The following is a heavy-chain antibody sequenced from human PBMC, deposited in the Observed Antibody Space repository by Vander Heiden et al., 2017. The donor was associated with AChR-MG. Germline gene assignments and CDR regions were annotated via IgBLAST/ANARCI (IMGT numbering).Heavy chain of an antibody. J-gene: IGHJ4*02. V-gene: IGHV3-11*01. D-gene: IGHD2-21*02. CDR1: GFTSSDYY. CDR2: ISNSGSIR. Sequence: QVQLVESGGGLVKPGGPLRLSCAASGFTSSDYYMVWIRQAPGKGLEWVSCISNSGSIRDYADSVKCRFTISRDNAKNSLYLQMNSLRAEDTAVYYCARYWLVVTPDHFDYWGQGTLVTVSS. CDR3: ARYWLVVTPDHFDY.